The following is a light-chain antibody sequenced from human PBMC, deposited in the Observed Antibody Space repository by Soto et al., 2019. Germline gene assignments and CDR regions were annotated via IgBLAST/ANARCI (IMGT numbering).Light chain of an antibody. CDR3: QQRSNWPGYT. J-gene: IGKJ2*01. CDR1: QSVSSY. Sequence: EIVLTQSPATLSLSPGERATLSCRASQSVSSYLAWYQQKPGQAPRLLIYDASNRATGIPARFSGSGSGTDFTLTSSSLEPEEFAVYDCQQRSNWPGYTFGQGTKLEIK. CDR2: DAS. V-gene: IGKV3-11*01.